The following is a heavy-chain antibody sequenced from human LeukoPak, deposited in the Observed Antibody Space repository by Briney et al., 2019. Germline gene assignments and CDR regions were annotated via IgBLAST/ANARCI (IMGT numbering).Heavy chain of an antibody. CDR1: VYTFTDYY. Sequence: ASLKVSCKASVYTFTDYYMHWVRHVPGQGLEWVGWMNPNSGGTNYAQKFQGRVTMTGDTSITTAYMELSRLRFDDTAVYYCARADSGGSAFEYWGQGTLVTVSS. D-gene: IGHD3-22*01. CDR3: ARADSGGSAFEY. V-gene: IGHV1-2*02. CDR2: MNPNSGGT. J-gene: IGHJ4*02.